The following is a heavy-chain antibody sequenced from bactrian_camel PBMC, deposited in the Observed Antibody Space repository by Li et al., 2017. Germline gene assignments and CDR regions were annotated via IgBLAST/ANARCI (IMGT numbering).Heavy chain of an antibody. CDR1: EYIGSRRNC. J-gene: IGHJ4*01. CDR2: IAIGGGDA. V-gene: IGHV3S53*01. CDR3: AADVGSMSGNCQPNY. D-gene: IGHD6*01. Sequence: HVQLVESGGGSVQAGGSLRLSCVASEYIGSRRNCIGWFRQAPGKQREGFANIAIGGGDADYTDSVRGRFTISLDNAKNTVYLQMNSLKPEDTAMYYCAADVGSMSGNCQPNYWGQGTQVTVSS.